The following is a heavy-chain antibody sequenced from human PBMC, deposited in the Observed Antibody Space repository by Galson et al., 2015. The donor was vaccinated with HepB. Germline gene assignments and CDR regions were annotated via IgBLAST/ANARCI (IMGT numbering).Heavy chain of an antibody. CDR3: AKFSESPYGAYYDFWSGYYLDY. Sequence: SETLSLTCTVSRGSISSYYWGWIRQPPGKGLEWIGSIYYSGSTYYNPSLKRRVTISVDTSKNQFSLKLSSVTAADTAVYYCAKFSESPYGAYYDFWSGYYLDYWGQGTLVTVSS. CDR1: RGSISSYY. V-gene: IGHV4-39*01. J-gene: IGHJ4*02. D-gene: IGHD3-3*01. CDR2: IYYSGST.